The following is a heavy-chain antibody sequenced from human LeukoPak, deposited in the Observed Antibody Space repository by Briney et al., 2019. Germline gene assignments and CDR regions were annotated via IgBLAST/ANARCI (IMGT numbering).Heavy chain of an antibody. V-gene: IGHV4-34*01. J-gene: IGHJ4*02. CDR2: INHSGST. CDR3: ASRDRRGYRGVVSCCLCTTPLPGL. D-gene: IGHD2-8*02. CDR1: AGASSSYD. Sequence: SETLSLTCAVYAGASSSYDGSWIRQPPGKGLERIGEINHSGSTNYNPSLKSRVTISVDTSKNQFSLKLSSVTAADTAMYYCASRDRRGYRGVVSCCLCTTPLPGLGGQGTLVTVSS.